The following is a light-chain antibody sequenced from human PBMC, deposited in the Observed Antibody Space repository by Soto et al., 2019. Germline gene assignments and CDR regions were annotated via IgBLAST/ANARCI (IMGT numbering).Light chain of an antibody. Sequence: ESVLTQAPGTRSLSPGERATLSCRTSQSVNSHLAWYQHQPGQAPRLLIYGASTRATGIPTRFSGSGSGTDFTLAISRLQPEDSAVYYCQQYEGSPLTFGGGTKVDIK. V-gene: IGKV3-20*01. CDR3: QQYEGSPLT. CDR2: GAS. J-gene: IGKJ4*01. CDR1: QSVNSH.